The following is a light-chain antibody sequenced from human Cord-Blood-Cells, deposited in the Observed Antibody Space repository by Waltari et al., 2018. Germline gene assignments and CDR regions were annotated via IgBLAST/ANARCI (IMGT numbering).Light chain of an antibody. V-gene: IGKV3-20*01. Sequence: EIVLTQSPGTLSLSPGERATLSCRASQSVSSSYLAWYQQKPGQAPRLLIYGASSRATGIPDRVSGSGSGTDFTLTISRLEPEDFAVYYCQQYGSSPPYTLGQGTKLEIK. CDR2: GAS. CDR1: QSVSSSY. J-gene: IGKJ2*01. CDR3: QQYGSSPPYT.